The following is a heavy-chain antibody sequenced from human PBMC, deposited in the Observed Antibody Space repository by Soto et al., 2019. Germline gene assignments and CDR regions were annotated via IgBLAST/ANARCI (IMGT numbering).Heavy chain of an antibody. CDR3: ARDQDSGYVINLLYFYNMDV. V-gene: IGHV1-69*12. D-gene: IGHD5-12*01. J-gene: IGHJ6*02. CDR1: GGTFSSYA. Sequence: QVQLAQSGAEVKKPGSSVKVSCKASGGTFSSYAISWVRQAPGQGLEWMGGIIPIFGTANYAQKFQGRVTITADEATRTAYMELISLRSEDTAVYYCARDQDSGYVINLLYFYNMDVWGQGTTVTVSS. CDR2: IIPIFGTA.